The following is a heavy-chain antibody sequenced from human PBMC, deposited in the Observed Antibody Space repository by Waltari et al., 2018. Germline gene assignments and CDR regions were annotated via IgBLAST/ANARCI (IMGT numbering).Heavy chain of an antibody. CDR1: GGSISSSSYY. J-gene: IGHJ4*02. D-gene: IGHD1-20*01. V-gene: IGHV4-39*01. Sequence: QLQLQESGPGLVKPSETLSLTCTVSGGSISSSSYYWGWSRQPPGKGLEWIGSIYYSGSTYYNPSLKSRVTISVDTSKNQFSLKLSSVTAADTAVYYCASLSITGTNFDYWGQGTLVTVSS. CDR3: ASLSITGTNFDY. CDR2: IYYSGST.